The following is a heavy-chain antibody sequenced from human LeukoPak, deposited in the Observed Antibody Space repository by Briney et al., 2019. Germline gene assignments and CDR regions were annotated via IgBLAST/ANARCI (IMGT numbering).Heavy chain of an antibody. D-gene: IGHD2-2*01. CDR3: AGGYCSSASCYSFDH. V-gene: IGHV3-7*01. CDR2: IKRDGSEQ. Sequence: GGSLRLSCAASGFTFSNYWMSWVRQAPGKGLEWVANIKRDGSEQYYVDSVKGRFTISRDNAKNSMYLQMNSLRAEDTAVYYCAGGYCSSASCYSFDHWGQGILVTVSS. J-gene: IGHJ4*02. CDR1: GFTFSNYW.